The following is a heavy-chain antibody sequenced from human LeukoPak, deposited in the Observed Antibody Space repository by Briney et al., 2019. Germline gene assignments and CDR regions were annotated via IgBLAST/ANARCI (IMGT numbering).Heavy chain of an antibody. J-gene: IGHJ6*03. Sequence: PGRSLRLSCAASGFSFSTYAMYWVRQAPGKGLEWVSSISSSSSYIYYADSVKGRFTISRDNAKNSLYLQMNSLRAEDTAVYYCARDGKKWLLPGYYYYYMDVWGKGTTVTVSS. CDR3: ARDGKKWLLPGYYYYYMDV. CDR1: GFSFSTYA. D-gene: IGHD3-22*01. CDR2: ISSSSSYI. V-gene: IGHV3-21*01.